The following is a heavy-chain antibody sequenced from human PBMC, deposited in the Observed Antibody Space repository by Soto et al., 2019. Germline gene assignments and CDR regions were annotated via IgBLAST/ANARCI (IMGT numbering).Heavy chain of an antibody. CDR2: IYYSGST. Sequence: QLQLQESGPGLVKPSETLSLTCTVSGGSISSSSYYWGWIRQPPGKGLEWIGSIYYSGSTYYNPSRKSRVTISVDPSKNQFSLKLSSVTAADTAVYYCARPRIAARRYYYYYYGMDVWGQGTTVTVSS. V-gene: IGHV4-39*01. J-gene: IGHJ6*02. CDR3: ARPRIAARRYYYYYYGMDV. D-gene: IGHD6-6*01. CDR1: GGSISSSSYY.